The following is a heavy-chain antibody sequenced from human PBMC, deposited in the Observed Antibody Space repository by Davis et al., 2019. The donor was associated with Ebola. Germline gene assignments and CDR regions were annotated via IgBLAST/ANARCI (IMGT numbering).Heavy chain of an antibody. CDR2: INPNSGGT. J-gene: IGHJ6*04. CDR1: GYTFTSYA. Sequence: ASVKVSCKASGYTFTSYAMHWVRQAPGQTLEWMGRINPNSGGTNYAQKFQDRVTMTRDTSISTAYMELRSLRSDDTAVYYCASYYGEDYGMDVWGKGTTVTVSS. D-gene: IGHD4-17*01. V-gene: IGHV1-2*06. CDR3: ASYYGEDYGMDV.